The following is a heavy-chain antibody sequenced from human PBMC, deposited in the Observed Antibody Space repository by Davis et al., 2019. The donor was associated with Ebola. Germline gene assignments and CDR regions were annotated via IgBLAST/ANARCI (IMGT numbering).Heavy chain of an antibody. CDR3: ARRGELLWFGESIYGMDV. CDR1: GYTFTGYY. Sequence: ASVKVSCKASGYTFTGYYMHWVRQAPGQGLEWMGRINPNSGGTNYAQKFQGRVTMTRDTSISTAYMELSRLRSDDTVVYYCARRGELLWFGESIYGMDVWGQGTTVTVSS. J-gene: IGHJ6*02. D-gene: IGHD3-10*01. V-gene: IGHV1-2*05. CDR2: INPNSGGT.